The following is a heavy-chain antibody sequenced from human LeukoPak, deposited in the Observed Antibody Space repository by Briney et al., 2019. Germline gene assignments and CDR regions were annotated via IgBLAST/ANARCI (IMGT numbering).Heavy chain of an antibody. CDR1: GFTFSSYG. D-gene: IGHD1-1*01. Sequence: PGGSLRLFCAASGFTFSSYGIHWVRQAPGKGLEWVAVTSFDGTSKHYADSVKGRFFISRDTPLNTVHLQLNSLRAEDTAVYYCAKVMAERRTLTPYFDYWGQGALVTVSS. CDR3: AKVMAERRTLTPYFDY. CDR2: TSFDGTSK. V-gene: IGHV3-30*18. J-gene: IGHJ4*02.